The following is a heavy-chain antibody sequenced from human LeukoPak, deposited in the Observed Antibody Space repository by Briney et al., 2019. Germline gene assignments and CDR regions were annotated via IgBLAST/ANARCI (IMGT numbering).Heavy chain of an antibody. CDR2: IYSGGST. CDR1: GFTVSSNY. V-gene: IGHV3-66*01. D-gene: IGHD4-17*01. J-gene: IGHJ4*02. CDR3: ARFTVTKSFDY. Sequence: GVSLRLSCAASGFTVSSNYMSWVRQAPGKGLEWVSVIYSGGSTYYADSVKGRFTISRDNSKNTLYLQMNSLRAEDTAVYYCARFTVTKSFDYWGQGTLVTVSS.